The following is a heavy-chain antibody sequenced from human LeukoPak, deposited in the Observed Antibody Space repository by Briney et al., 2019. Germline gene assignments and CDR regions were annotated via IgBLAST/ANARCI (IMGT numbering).Heavy chain of an antibody. D-gene: IGHD6-13*01. CDR1: GFTVSSNY. CDR3: ARVKSYLAAGIYYFDY. CDR2: IYGGGNI. Sequence: PGGSLRLSCAASGFTVSSNYMNWVRQAPGKGLEWVSVIYGGGNIYYADSVKGRFTISRDNSKNTLYLQMNSLRAEDTAVYYCARVKSYLAAGIYYFDYWGQGTLVTVSS. J-gene: IGHJ4*02. V-gene: IGHV3-53*01.